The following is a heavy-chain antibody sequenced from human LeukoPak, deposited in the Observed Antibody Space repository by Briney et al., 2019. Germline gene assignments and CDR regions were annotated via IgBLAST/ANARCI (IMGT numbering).Heavy chain of an antibody. CDR3: ARDREDRVVVVTATNGVDY. J-gene: IGHJ4*02. D-gene: IGHD2-15*01. CDR1: RYTFTGYY. Sequence: ASVKVSCLASRYTFTGYYMHWVRQAPGQGLEWMGWINPNSGGTNYAQKFQGRVTMTRDTPISTAYMELSRLRSDDTAVYYCARDREDRVVVVTATNGVDYWGQGTLVTVSS. V-gene: IGHV1-2*02. CDR2: INPNSGGT.